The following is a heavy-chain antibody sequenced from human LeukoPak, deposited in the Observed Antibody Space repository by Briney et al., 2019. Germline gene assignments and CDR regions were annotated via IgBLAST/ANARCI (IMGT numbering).Heavy chain of an antibody. J-gene: IGHJ4*02. D-gene: IGHD4-17*01. CDR2: INPNSGGT. CDR1: GYTFAGYY. V-gene: IGHV1-2*02. CDR3: AVLAVTHRGLYDY. Sequence: ASVKVSCKASGYTFAGYYMHRVRQAPGQGLEWMGWINPNSGGTNYAQKFQGRVTMTRDTSISTAYMELSRLRSDDTAVYYCAVLAVTHRGLYDYWGQGTLVTVSS.